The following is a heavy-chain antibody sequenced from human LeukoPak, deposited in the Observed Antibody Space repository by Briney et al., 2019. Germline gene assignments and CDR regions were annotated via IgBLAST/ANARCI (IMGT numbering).Heavy chain of an antibody. CDR3: ARRQWLADY. CDR2: IKQDGSEK. V-gene: IGHV3-7*01. Sequence: GGSLRLSCAVSGFTFSSYWMSWVRQAPGKGLEWVANIKQDGSEKYYVDSVKGRLTISRDNAKNSLYLQMNSLRAEDTAVYYCARRQWLADYWGQGTLVTVSS. CDR1: GFTFSSYW. D-gene: IGHD6-19*01. J-gene: IGHJ4*02.